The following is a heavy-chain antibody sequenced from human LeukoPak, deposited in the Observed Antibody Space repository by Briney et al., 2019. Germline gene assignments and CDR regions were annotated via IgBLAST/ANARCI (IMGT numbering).Heavy chain of an antibody. CDR1: GFTFSSYA. CDR2: LYRDDTS. CDR3: VSGYCRGARCHAFAFDI. J-gene: IGHJ3*02. V-gene: IGHV3-53*03. Sequence: GGSLRLSCAAPGFTFSSYAMSWVRQPPGKGLEWVSVLYRDDTSYYAESVKGRFTISRDSAKNTLDLQMSGLRAEDTAMYYCVSGYCRGARCHAFAFDIWGQGTMVTVSS. D-gene: IGHD2-15*01.